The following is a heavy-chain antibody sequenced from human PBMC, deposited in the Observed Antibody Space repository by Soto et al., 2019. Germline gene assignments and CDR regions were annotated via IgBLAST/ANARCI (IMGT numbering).Heavy chain of an antibody. CDR2: ISWNSGSI. CDR1: GFTFDDYA. Sequence: GGSLRLSCAASGFTFDDYAMHWVRQAPGKGLEWVSGISWNSGSIGYADSVKGRFTISRDNAKNSLYLQMNSLRAEDTALYYCAKAFSFEYGDFDYWGQGTLVTVSS. V-gene: IGHV3-9*01. J-gene: IGHJ4*02. CDR3: AKAFSFEYGDFDY. D-gene: IGHD2-2*01.